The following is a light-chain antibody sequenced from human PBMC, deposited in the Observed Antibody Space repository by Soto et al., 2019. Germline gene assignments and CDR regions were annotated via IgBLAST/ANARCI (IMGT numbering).Light chain of an antibody. CDR2: EVS. CDR1: SIEFGSYNY. Sequence: QSARTQPASVSGSPGQSMTISCASTSIEFGSYNYVSWYQLHPGKAPKLMIYEVSNRPSGVSNRFSGSKSGDTASLTISGLQAEDEADYYCSSYTTRTTLYVFGTGTKVTVL. CDR3: SSYTTRTTLYV. V-gene: IGLV2-14*01. J-gene: IGLJ1*01.